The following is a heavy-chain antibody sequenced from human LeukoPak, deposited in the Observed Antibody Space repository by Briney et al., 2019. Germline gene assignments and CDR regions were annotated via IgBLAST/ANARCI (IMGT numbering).Heavy chain of an antibody. V-gene: IGHV5-51*01. CDR2: IYPGDSDT. CDR3: ARQRYSYGNVAKYYGMDV. Sequence: GESLKISCKGSGYSFTSYWIGWVRQMPGKGLEWMGIIYPGDSDTRYSPSFQGQVTISADKSISTAYLQWSSLKASDTAMYYCARQRYSYGNVAKYYGMDVWGQGTTVTVSS. J-gene: IGHJ6*02. D-gene: IGHD5-18*01. CDR1: GYSFTSYW.